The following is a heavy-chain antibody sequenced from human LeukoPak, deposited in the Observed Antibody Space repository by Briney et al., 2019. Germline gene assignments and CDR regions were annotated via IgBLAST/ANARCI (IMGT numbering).Heavy chain of an antibody. V-gene: IGHV3-7*01. Sequence: GGSLRLSCAASGFTFSSYWMSWVRQAPGKGLEWVANIKQDGSEKYYVDSVKGRFTFSRDNAKNSLYLQMNSLRAEDTAVYYCARDIWELLEEDFDYWGQGTLVTVSS. CDR1: GFTFSSYW. CDR2: IKQDGSEK. CDR3: ARDIWELLEEDFDY. J-gene: IGHJ4*02. D-gene: IGHD1-26*01.